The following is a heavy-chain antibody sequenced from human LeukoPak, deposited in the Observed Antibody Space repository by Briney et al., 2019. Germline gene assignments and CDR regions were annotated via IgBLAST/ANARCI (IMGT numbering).Heavy chain of an antibody. J-gene: IGHJ4*02. CDR3: ARFFSGDSSGYPFDY. CDR2: IYSRGST. D-gene: IGHD3-22*01. Sequence: GGSLRLSCAASGFTVSSNYMSWVRQAPGKGLEWVSVIYSRGSTYYADSVKGRFTISRDNSKNTLYLQMNSLRAEDTAVYYCARFFSGDSSGYPFDYWGQGTPVTVSS. CDR1: GFTVSSNY. V-gene: IGHV3-66*01.